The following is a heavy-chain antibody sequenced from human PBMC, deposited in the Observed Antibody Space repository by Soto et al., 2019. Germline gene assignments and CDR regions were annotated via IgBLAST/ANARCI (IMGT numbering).Heavy chain of an antibody. D-gene: IGHD1-1*01. V-gene: IGHV3-30-3*01. CDR1: GFTFSNNA. CDR3: ARGTTTSAFSPMDV. CDR2: ISYDGSNK. Sequence: QVQLVESGGGVVQPGRSLRLSCAASGFTFSNNATDWVRQAPGKGLEWVAVISYDGSNKYIAESVKGRFTISRDNSKNTLFLQMNSLRAEDTAVYYCARGTTTSAFSPMDVWGQGTTVTVSS. J-gene: IGHJ6*02.